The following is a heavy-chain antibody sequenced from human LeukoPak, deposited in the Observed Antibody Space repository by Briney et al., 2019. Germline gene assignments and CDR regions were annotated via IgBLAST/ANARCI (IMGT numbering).Heavy chain of an antibody. CDR3: AKGSLAAGGDY. J-gene: IGHJ4*02. D-gene: IGHD2-15*01. Sequence: GGSLRLSCAASGFTFSSNYMSWVRQAPGKGLEWVSAISGSGARTYYADSVKGRFTISRDNSKNTLYLQMNSLRAEDTAVYYCAKGSLAAGGDYWGQGTLVTVSS. V-gene: IGHV3-23*01. CDR2: ISGSGART. CDR1: GFTFSSNY.